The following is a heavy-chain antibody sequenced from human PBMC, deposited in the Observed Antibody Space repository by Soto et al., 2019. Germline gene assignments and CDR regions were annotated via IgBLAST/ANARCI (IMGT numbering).Heavy chain of an antibody. CDR3: ARERYGDYAALSYGMDV. Sequence: SETLSLTCTVSGVSVSTNTQYWGWIRQPPGKGLEWIGYIYYSGSTNYNPSLKSRVTISVDTSKNQFSLKLSSVTAADTAVYYCARERYGDYAALSYGMDVWGQGTTVTVSS. CDR2: IYYSGST. D-gene: IGHD4-17*01. V-gene: IGHV4-61*01. CDR1: GVSVSTNTQY. J-gene: IGHJ6*02.